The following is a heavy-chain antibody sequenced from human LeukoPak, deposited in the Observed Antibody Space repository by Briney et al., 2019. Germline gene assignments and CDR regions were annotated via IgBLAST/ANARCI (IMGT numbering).Heavy chain of an antibody. CDR2: IYYSGST. J-gene: IGHJ5*02. CDR1: GGSISSGDYY. CDR3: ARRIAAAGSNWFDP. D-gene: IGHD6-13*01. V-gene: IGHV4-30-4*01. Sequence: SATLSLTCTVSGGSISSGDYYWSWIRQPPGKGLEWIGYIYYSGSTYYNPSLKSRVTISVDTSKNQFSLKLSSVTAADTAVYYCARRIAAAGSNWFDPWGQGTLVTVSS.